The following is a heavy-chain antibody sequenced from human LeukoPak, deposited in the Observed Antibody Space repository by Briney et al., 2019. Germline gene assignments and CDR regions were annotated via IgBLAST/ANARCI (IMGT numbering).Heavy chain of an antibody. V-gene: IGHV3-9*01. J-gene: IGHJ4*02. CDR3: AKGQFRYSGTYYYFDS. CDR2: ISWNSNSI. D-gene: IGHD1-26*01. Sequence: GGSLRLSCAASGFTFSSYWMHWVRQAPGKGLEWVSSISWNSNSIGYADSVEGRFTISRDSARNSLYLQMNSLRPEDTALYYCAKGQFRYSGTYYYFDSWGQGTLVTVSS. CDR1: GFTFSSYW.